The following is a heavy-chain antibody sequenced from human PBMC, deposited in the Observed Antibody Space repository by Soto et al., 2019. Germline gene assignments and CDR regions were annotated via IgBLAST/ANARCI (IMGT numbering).Heavy chain of an antibody. Sequence: PSETLSLTCTVSGGSIGSYYWSWIRQPPGKGLEWIGYIYYSGSTNYNPSLKSRVTISVDTSKNQFSLKLSSVTAADTAVYYCARSYYDILTGGLDWFDPWGQGTLVTVSS. D-gene: IGHD3-9*01. CDR2: IYYSGST. J-gene: IGHJ5*02. CDR1: GGSIGSYY. V-gene: IGHV4-59*01. CDR3: ARSYYDILTGGLDWFDP.